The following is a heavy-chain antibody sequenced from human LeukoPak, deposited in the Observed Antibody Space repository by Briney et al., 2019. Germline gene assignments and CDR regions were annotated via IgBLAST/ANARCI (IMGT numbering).Heavy chain of an antibody. CDR1: GGSISSSSYY. V-gene: IGHV4-39*01. CDR3: ARRHCSSTSCYFDP. D-gene: IGHD2-2*01. Sequence: SETLSLTCTVSGGSISSSSYYWGWIRQPPGKGLEWIGSIYYSGSTYYNPSLKSRVTISVDMSKNQFSLKLSSVTAADTAVYYCARRHCSSTSCYFDPWGQGTLVTVSS. CDR2: IYYSGST. J-gene: IGHJ5*02.